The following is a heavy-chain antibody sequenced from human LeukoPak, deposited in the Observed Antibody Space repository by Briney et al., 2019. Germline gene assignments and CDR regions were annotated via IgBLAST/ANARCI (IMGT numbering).Heavy chain of an antibody. CDR1: GFTFSSYG. J-gene: IGHJ4*02. Sequence: GRSLRLSCAASGFTFSSYGMHWVRQAPGKGLEWVSYISSSSSTIYYADSVKGRFTISGDNAKNSLYLQMNSLRAEDTAVYYCARDPSGSWGQGTLVTVSS. V-gene: IGHV3-48*01. CDR3: ARDPSGS. CDR2: ISSSSSTI. D-gene: IGHD7-27*01.